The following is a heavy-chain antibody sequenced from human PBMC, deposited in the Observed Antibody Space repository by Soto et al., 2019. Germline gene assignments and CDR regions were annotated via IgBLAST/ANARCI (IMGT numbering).Heavy chain of an antibody. CDR1: GFTFSSYA. D-gene: IGHD3-3*01. V-gene: IGHV3-23*01. J-gene: IGHJ6*02. CDR3: ANPVDARPLRITIFGVAEGYYYGMDV. Sequence: GGSLRLSCAASGFTFSSYAMSWVRQAPGKGLEWVSAISGSGGSTYYADSVKGRFTISRDNSKNTLYLQMNSLRAEDTAVYYCANPVDARPLRITIFGVAEGYYYGMDVWGQGTTVTVSS. CDR2: ISGSGGST.